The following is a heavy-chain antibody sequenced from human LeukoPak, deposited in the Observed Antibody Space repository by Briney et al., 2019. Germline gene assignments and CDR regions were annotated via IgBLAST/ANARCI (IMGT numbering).Heavy chain of an antibody. J-gene: IGHJ4*02. D-gene: IGHD6-6*01. CDR3: ARDLGVAVRPFSLFY. CDR1: GGTFSSYA. Sequence: GASVKVSCKASGGTFSSYAISWVRQAPGQGPEWMGWINPKSGVTNYAQKFQGRVTMTSDTSISTAYMNFSRLRSDDTAMYYCARDLGVAVRPFSLFYWGQGTLVTVSS. CDR2: INPKSGVT. V-gene: IGHV1-2*02.